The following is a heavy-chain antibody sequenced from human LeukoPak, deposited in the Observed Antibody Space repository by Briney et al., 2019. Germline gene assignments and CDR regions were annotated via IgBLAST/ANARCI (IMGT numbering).Heavy chain of an antibody. J-gene: IGHJ3*02. CDR2: IYYSGST. CDR1: GGSISSYH. Sequence: SETLSLTCTVSGGSISSYHWSWIRQPPGKGLEWIGYIYYSGSTNYNPSLKSRVTIPVDTSKNQFSLKLSSVTAADTAVYYCAREDGIAAAGTGLPFDIWGQGTMVTVSS. V-gene: IGHV4-59*01. D-gene: IGHD6-13*01. CDR3: AREDGIAAAGTGLPFDI.